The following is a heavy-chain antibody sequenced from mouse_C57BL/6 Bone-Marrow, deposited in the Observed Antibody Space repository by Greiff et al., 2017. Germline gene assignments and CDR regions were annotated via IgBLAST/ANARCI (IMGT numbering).Heavy chain of an antibody. Sequence: VQLQHSGAELVRPGSSVKLSCKASGYTFTSYWMHWVKQRPIQGLEWIGNIDPSDSETHYNQKFKDKATLTVDKSSSTAYMQLSSLTSEDSAVYYCARDEDYDYDDSMDYWGQGTSATVSS. D-gene: IGHD2-4*01. J-gene: IGHJ4*01. CDR3: ARDEDYDYDDSMDY. CDR1: GYTFTSYW. V-gene: IGHV1-52*01. CDR2: IDPSDSET.